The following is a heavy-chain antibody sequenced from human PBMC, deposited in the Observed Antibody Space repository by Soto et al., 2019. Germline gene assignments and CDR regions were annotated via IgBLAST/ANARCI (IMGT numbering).Heavy chain of an antibody. D-gene: IGHD1-26*01. Sequence: QVQLQESGPGLVKPSQTLSLTCAVSGVSISSGDYYLTWIRQPPGKGLEYIGYIYYNGNTYYNPSLKTRVTISLDTSKIHFSLSLRSVTAADTAVYYCARGVVGTTLHDAFDIWGQGTMVTVSS. CDR2: IYYNGNT. V-gene: IGHV4-30-4*01. CDR3: ARGVVGTTLHDAFDI. J-gene: IGHJ3*02. CDR1: GVSISSGDYY.